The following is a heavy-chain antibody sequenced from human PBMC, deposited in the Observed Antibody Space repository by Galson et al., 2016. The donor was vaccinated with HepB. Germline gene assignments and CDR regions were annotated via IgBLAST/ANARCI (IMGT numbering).Heavy chain of an antibody. CDR1: GGSFSGHY. CDR3: ANKAPDIFRSRRRPHDALDI. CDR2: INHRGST. J-gene: IGHJ3*02. Sequence: ETLSLTCAVTGGSFSGHYWTWIRQPPGKGLEWIGEINHRGSTNYSPSLRSRVTISGGTSKNQFSLKLRSVTAADTAVYYCANKAPDIFRSRRRPHDALDIWGQGTMVTVSS. V-gene: IGHV4-34*01. D-gene: IGHD2-21*01.